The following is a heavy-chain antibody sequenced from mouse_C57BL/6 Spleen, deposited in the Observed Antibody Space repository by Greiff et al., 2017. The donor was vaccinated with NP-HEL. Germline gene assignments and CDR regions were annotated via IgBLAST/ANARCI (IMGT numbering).Heavy chain of an antibody. J-gene: IGHJ1*03. Sequence: VQLQQSGPELVKPGASVKISCKASGYAFSSSWMNWVKQRPGKGLEWIGRIYPGDGDTNYNGKFKGKATLTADKSSSTAYMQLSSLTSEDSAVYFGASTTVVYFDVWGTGTTVTVSA. V-gene: IGHV1-82*01. D-gene: IGHD1-1*01. CDR2: IYPGDGDT. CDR1: GYAFSSSW. CDR3: ASTTVVYFDV.